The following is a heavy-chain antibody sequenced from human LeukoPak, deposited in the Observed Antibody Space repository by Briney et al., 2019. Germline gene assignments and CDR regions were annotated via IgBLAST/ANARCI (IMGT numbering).Heavy chain of an antibody. Sequence: PGGSLRLSCAASGFTFSNAWMSWVRQAPGKGLEWVGRIKSKTDGGTTDYAAPVKGRFTISRDDSKNTLYLQMNSPKTEDTAVYYCKADYYDSSGLEIWGQGTLVTVSS. J-gene: IGHJ4*02. CDR1: GFTFSNAW. V-gene: IGHV3-15*01. CDR3: KADYYDSSGLEI. D-gene: IGHD3-22*01. CDR2: IKSKTDGGTT.